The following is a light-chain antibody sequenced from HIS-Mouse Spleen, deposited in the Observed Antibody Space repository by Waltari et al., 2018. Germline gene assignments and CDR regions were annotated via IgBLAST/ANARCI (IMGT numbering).Light chain of an antibody. CDR2: EDS. CDR1: AFPKKY. Sequence: SYELTQPPSVSVSPGQTARITCSGDAFPKKYAYWYQQKSGQAPVLVIYEDSKRPSGIPERFSGSSSGKMATLTISGAQVEDEADYYCYSTDSSGNWVFGGGTKLTVL. J-gene: IGLJ3*02. V-gene: IGLV3-10*01. CDR3: YSTDSSGNWV.